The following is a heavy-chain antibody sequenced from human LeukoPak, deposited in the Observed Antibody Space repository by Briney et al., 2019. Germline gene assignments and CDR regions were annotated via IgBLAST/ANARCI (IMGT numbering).Heavy chain of an antibody. CDR1: GDTFSSSA. CDR2: IILPLDIT. J-gene: IGHJ4*02. Sequence: VKVSCKASGDTFSSSAISWVRQAPGQGLEWMGKIILPLDITNYAQQFQGGVTITTDKSTDTVFLELSSLRSQDTAVYYCARSSVTGHFDFWGQGTLVTVSS. D-gene: IGHD6-19*01. V-gene: IGHV1-69*10. CDR3: ARSSVTGHFDF.